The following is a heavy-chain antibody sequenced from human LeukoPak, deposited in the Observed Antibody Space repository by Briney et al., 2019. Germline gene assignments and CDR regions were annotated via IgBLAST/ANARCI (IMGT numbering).Heavy chain of an antibody. CDR3: ARVQGDFWSGRNLDC. D-gene: IGHD3-3*01. Sequence: GGSLRLSCAASGFTFSSYWMSWVRQAPGKGLEWVANIKQDGSERYYVDSVKGRFTISRDNAKNSLYLQMNSLRAEDTAVYYCARVQGDFWSGRNLDCWGQGTLVTVSS. V-gene: IGHV3-7*01. CDR1: GFTFSSYW. J-gene: IGHJ4*02. CDR2: IKQDGSER.